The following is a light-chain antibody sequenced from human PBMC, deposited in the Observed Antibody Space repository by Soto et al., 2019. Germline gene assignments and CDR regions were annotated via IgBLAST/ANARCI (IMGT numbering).Light chain of an antibody. CDR1: QSSSRW. Sequence: DIRMTQSPSTLSASVGDRVTITCRASQSSSRWVAWYQQKPGKAPKLLIYKASTLESGVPSRFSGSGSGTEFTLTISNLQPDDFATYYCQQYNSYLTFGGGTKVDIK. V-gene: IGKV1-5*03. CDR3: QQYNSYLT. J-gene: IGKJ4*01. CDR2: KAS.